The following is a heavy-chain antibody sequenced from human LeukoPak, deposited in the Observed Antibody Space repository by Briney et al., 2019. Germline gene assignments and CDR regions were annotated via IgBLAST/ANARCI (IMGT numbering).Heavy chain of an antibody. CDR1: GFTFSIYA. J-gene: IGHJ6*03. CDR2: ISGSGGST. V-gene: IGHV3-23*01. Sequence: GGSLRLSCAASGFTFSIYAMSWVRQAPGKGLEWVSAISGSGGSTYYADSVKGRFTISRDNSKNTLYLQMNSLRVEDTAVYYCAKDRSLKWLVRDYYYYMDVWGKGTTVTVSS. CDR3: AKDRSLKWLVRDYYYYMDV. D-gene: IGHD6-19*01.